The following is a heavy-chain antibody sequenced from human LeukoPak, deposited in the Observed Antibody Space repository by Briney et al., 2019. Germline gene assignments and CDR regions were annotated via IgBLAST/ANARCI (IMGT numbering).Heavy chain of an antibody. V-gene: IGHV3-30*02. CDR3: AKDSPAGSGYYPFDY. CDR1: GFTFNTYG. J-gene: IGHJ4*02. D-gene: IGHD3-22*01. Sequence: PGGSLRLSCAASGFTFNTYGMHWVRQAPGKGLEWVALIWYDGSNKYYADSVKGRFTISRDNSKNTLYLQMNSLRPDDTAVHYCAKDSPAGSGYYPFDYWGQGTLVTVSS. CDR2: IWYDGSNK.